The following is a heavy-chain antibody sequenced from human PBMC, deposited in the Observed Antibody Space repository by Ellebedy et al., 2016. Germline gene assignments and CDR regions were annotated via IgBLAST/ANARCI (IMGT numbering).Heavy chain of an antibody. V-gene: IGHV4-31*03. D-gene: IGHD5-24*01. CDR2: ISNTGKT. CDR1: GDSVTSSSYY. Sequence: SETLSLTXSVSGDSVTSSSYYWTRNRQRPGRGLEWIGYISNTGKTYYNSSLKSRVDVSLDTSENQFSLKLSSMTAADAAVYYCAREWQLLPYSVLNVWGQGTVVTVSS. J-gene: IGHJ3*01. CDR3: AREWQLLPYSVLNV.